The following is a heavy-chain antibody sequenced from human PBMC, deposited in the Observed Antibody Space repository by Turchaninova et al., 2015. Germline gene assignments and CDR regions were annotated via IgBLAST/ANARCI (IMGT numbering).Heavy chain of an antibody. CDR2: MYWNDEK. Sequence: QITLKESGPTLVKPTQTLTLTCTFSGFSLSISGVGVGWIRRPPGKALEWLALMYWNDEKCYSPSLRSRLTITKDTSKNQVVLTMTNIDPVDTSTYDCAVLHCSVTPCYKERWCDYWGQGTLVTGSS. V-gene: IGHV2-5*01. CDR1: GFSLSISGVG. CDR3: AVLHCSVTPCYKERWCDY. J-gene: IGHJ4*02. D-gene: IGHD2-2*02.